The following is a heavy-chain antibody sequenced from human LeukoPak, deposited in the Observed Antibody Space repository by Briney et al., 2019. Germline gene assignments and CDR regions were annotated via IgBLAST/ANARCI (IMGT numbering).Heavy chain of an antibody. CDR3: ARDPYSGNYGNYYYYYMDV. CDR2: ITSSGTYI. J-gene: IGHJ6*03. CDR1: GFTFSNYN. V-gene: IGHV3-21*01. Sequence: PGGSLRLSCAASGFTFSNYNMNWVRQAPGKALEWVSSITSSGTYIFCADSVKGRFTISRDNAKNSLYLQMNSLGPEDTAVYYCARDPYSGNYGNYYYYYMDVWGKGTTVTISS. D-gene: IGHD1-26*01.